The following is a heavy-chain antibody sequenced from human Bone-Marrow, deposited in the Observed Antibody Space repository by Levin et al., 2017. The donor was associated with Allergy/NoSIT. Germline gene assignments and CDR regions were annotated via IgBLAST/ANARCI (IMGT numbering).Heavy chain of an antibody. D-gene: IGHD3-3*01. J-gene: IGHJ4*02. CDR2: ISGSGIST. CDR1: GFTFANYA. CDR3: AKDLLERPGAANFDY. Sequence: GGSLRLSCAASGFTFANYAMSWVRQAPGKGLDLVSTISGSGISTFYADSVKGRFTISRDNSNNTLYLQLSSLRADDSAIYFCAKDLLERPGAANFDYWGQGTLVTVSS. V-gene: IGHV3-23*01.